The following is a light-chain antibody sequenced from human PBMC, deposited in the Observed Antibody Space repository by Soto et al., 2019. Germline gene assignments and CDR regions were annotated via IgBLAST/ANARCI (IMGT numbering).Light chain of an antibody. Sequence: EIVLTQSPGTLALSPGERATLSCRASQSVSRNYLAWYQQKPGQAPRHLIYGASSRATGIPDRFSGSGSGTDFTLTISRLEPEDFGVYFCQQRSDWPPTFGQGPKV. V-gene: IGKV3D-20*02. CDR2: GAS. J-gene: IGKJ1*01. CDR1: QSVSRNY. CDR3: QQRSDWPPT.